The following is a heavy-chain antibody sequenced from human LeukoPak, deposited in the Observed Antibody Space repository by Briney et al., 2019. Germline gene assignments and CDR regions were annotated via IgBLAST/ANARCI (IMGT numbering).Heavy chain of an antibody. Sequence: GGSLRLSCAASGFTFSSYGMHWVRQAPGKGLEWVAVILSDGSKEFYTDSVKGRFTISRDNSKNTLYLQMNSLRAEDTAVYYCARDREYRWFDPWGQGTLVTVSS. CDR3: ARDREYRWFDP. V-gene: IGHV3-33*01. CDR2: ILSDGSKE. J-gene: IGHJ5*02. D-gene: IGHD6-6*01. CDR1: GFTFSSYG.